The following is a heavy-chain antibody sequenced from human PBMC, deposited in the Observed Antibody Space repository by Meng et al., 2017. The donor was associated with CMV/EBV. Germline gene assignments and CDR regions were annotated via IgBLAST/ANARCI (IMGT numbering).Heavy chain of an antibody. V-gene: IGHV3-48*03. J-gene: IGHJ6*02. CDR3: TKDQGISGYSMDV. D-gene: IGHD3-3*01. Sequence: GGSLRLSCSSSTFTLSNHDMNWVRQAPGKGLEWLSRINRGDSVIAYADSVRGRFTISRDIAKNSLYLQMNSLRVEDTALYYCTKDQGISGYSMDVWGQGTTVTVSS. CDR1: TFTLSNHD. CDR2: INRGDSVI.